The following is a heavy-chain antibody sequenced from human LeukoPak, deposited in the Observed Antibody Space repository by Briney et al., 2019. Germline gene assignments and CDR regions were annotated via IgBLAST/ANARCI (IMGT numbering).Heavy chain of an antibody. J-gene: IGHJ4*02. Sequence: GGSLRLSCAASGFTFTSYAMSWVRQAPGKGLEWVSAISGSGGSTYHADSMKGRFTISRDNSKNTLYLQMNSLRAEDTAVYYCAKMGVVAARPGTFDYWGQGTLVTVSS. D-gene: IGHD6-6*01. CDR2: ISGSGGST. V-gene: IGHV3-23*01. CDR3: AKMGVVAARPGTFDY. CDR1: GFTFTSYA.